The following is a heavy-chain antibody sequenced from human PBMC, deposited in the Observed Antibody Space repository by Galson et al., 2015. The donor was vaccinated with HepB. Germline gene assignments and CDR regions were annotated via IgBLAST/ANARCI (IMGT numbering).Heavy chain of an antibody. CDR1: GFTFPAYY. V-gene: IGHV1-2*06. CDR2: INGNSGDT. J-gene: IGHJ4*02. D-gene: IGHD1-1*01. Sequence: SVKVSCKASGFTFPAYYIYWVRQAPGQGLEWVGRINGNSGDTNYDQNFQGRVTMTRDTSISTAYMELTRLTADDTAVYYRARDFCPGRRGLAVWGQGTLVTVSS. CDR3: ARDFCPGRRGLAV.